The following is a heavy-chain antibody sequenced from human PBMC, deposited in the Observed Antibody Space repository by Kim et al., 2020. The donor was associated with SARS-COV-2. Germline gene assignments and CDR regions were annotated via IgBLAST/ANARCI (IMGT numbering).Heavy chain of an antibody. CDR1: GFTFSSYG. CDR3: AREVLNNFDWFHYGMDV. CDR2: IRHDGSNK. D-gene: IGHD3-9*01. Sequence: GGSLRLSCAASGFTFSSYGMHWVRQAPGKGLEWVAVIRHDGSNKYYADSVKGRFTISRDNSKNTLYLQMNSLRAEDTAVYYCAREVLNNFDWFHYGMDVWGQGTTVTVSS. V-gene: IGHV3-33*01. J-gene: IGHJ6*02.